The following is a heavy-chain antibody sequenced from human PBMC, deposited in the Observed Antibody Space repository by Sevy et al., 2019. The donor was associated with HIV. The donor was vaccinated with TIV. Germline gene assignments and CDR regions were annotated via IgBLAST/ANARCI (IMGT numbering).Heavy chain of an antibody. V-gene: IGHV3-48*03. CDR3: ARKVGYYYYYGMDV. Sequence: GGSLRLSCEGSGFTFRSYEMNWVRQAPGKGLEWLSYIYASGSPIYYSDSVRGRFTISRDDAKNSLYLQMDDLRVDDTAPYYCARKVGYYYYYGMDVWGQGTTVTVSS. J-gene: IGHJ6*02. CDR1: GFTFRSYE. CDR2: IYASGSPI.